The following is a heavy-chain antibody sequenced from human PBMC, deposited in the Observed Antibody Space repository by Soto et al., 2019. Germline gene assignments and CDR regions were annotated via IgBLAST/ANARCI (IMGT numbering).Heavy chain of an antibody. CDR2: INAGNGNT. V-gene: IGHV1-3*01. Sequence: QVQLGQSGAEAKKPGASVKVSCKASGYTFTSYAMHWVRQAPGQRLEWMGWINAGNGNTKYSQKFQGRVTITRDTSASTAYMELSSLRSEDTAVYYCAWAPGGTGIAEYWGQGTLVTVSS. CDR1: GYTFTSYA. CDR3: AWAPGGTGIAEY. J-gene: IGHJ4*02. D-gene: IGHD6-13*01.